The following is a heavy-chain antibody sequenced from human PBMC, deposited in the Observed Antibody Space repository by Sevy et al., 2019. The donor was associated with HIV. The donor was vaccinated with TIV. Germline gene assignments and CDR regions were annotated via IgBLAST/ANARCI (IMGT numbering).Heavy chain of an antibody. J-gene: IGHJ4*02. CDR3: AREGCTKPHDY. D-gene: IGHD2-8*01. V-gene: IGHV3-23*01. CDR1: GLPFSKYS. Sequence: GGPLRLSCAASGLPFSKYSMGWVPRPPGKGLEWVSTLSFGCGEINYADSVKGRFTISRDNSKSSVYLQMNNLRPEDTAVYYCAREGCTKPHDYWGQGTLVTVSS. CDR2: LSFGCGEI.